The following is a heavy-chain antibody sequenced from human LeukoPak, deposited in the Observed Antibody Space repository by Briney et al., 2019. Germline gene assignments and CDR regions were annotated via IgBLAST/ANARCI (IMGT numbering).Heavy chain of an antibody. V-gene: IGHV3-23*01. Sequence: GGSLRLSCAASGFTFSSYGMSWVRQAPGKGLEWVSAISGSGGSTYYADSVKGRFTISRDNSKNTLYLQMNSLRAEDTAVYYCAKTKNYYDSSGYPSSSDYWGQGTLVTVSS. CDR3: AKTKNYYDSSGYPSSSDY. CDR2: ISGSGGST. D-gene: IGHD3-22*01. CDR1: GFTFSSYG. J-gene: IGHJ4*02.